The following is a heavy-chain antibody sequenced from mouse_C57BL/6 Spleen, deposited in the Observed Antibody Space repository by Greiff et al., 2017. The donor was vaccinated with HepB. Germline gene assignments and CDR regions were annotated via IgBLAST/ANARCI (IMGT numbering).Heavy chain of an antibody. D-gene: IGHD1-1*01. V-gene: IGHV1-82*01. J-gene: IGHJ1*03. CDR2: IYPGDGYT. CDR3: ARLLRSYWYFYV. Sequence: VQLQQSGPELVKPGASVKISCKASGYAFSSSWMNWVKQRPGKGLEWIGRIYPGDGYTNYNGKFKGKATLTADKSSSKAYMKLSSLTSEDSAVYFCARLLRSYWYFYVWGTGPTVTVSS. CDR1: GYAFSSSW.